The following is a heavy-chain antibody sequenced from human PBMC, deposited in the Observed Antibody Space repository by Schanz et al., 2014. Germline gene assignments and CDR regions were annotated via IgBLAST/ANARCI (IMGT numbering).Heavy chain of an antibody. Sequence: EVQLLESGGALVQPGGSLRLSCSASGFTFTNYAMTWVRQAPGKGLEWVSGITRQGTTYYADFVKGRFSISRDLSSNTLYLQMNNLRAEDTAVYYCARDRVGASSYFDYWGQGTLVTVSS. D-gene: IGHD1-26*01. CDR1: GFTFTNYA. J-gene: IGHJ4*02. V-gene: IGHV3-23*01. CDR3: ARDRVGASSYFDY. CDR2: ITRQGTT.